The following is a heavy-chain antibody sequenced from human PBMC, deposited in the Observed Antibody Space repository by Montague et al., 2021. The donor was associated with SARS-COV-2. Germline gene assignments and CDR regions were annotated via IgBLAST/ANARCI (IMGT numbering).Heavy chain of an antibody. J-gene: IGHJ6*02. Sequence: SETLSLTCTVSGGSITSYFWCSVLHPPAKRLLWFLYIYYPGSSNYNPSLKSRLTFSLDTSKSQFSLNLSSVTAADTAVFYCARDCCTRTGCSCYSYGMDVWGQGTTVTVSS. CDR1: GGSITSYF. CDR3: ARDCCTRTGCSCYSYGMDV. V-gene: IGHV4-59*13. D-gene: IGHD2-8*01. CDR2: IYYPGSS.